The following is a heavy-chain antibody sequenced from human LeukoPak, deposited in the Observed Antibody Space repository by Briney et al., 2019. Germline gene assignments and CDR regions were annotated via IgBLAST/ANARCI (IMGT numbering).Heavy chain of an antibody. V-gene: IGHV4-30-4*01. Sequence: PSQTLSLTCTVSGGSISSGGCYGSCIREPPGKRLEWIGYIYYSGTTYYNPSLKSRVTISVETSKNQFSLKLTSVTAADTAVYFCARGPYGSGSYYWGQGTLVTVSS. CDR1: GGSISSGGCY. CDR2: IYYSGTT. D-gene: IGHD3-10*01. J-gene: IGHJ4*02. CDR3: ARGPYGSGSYY.